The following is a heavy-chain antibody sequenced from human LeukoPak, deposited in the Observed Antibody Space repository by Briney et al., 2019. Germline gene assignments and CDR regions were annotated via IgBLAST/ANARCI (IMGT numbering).Heavy chain of an antibody. CDR1: GGTFSSYA. J-gene: IGHJ4*02. Sequence: SVKVSCKASGGTFSSYAISWVRQAPGQGLEWMGGIIPIFGTANYAQKFQGRVTITTDEYTSTAYMGLSSLRSEDTAVYDCARGEVGATTFDYWGQGTLVTVSS. CDR3: ARGEVGATTFDY. D-gene: IGHD1-26*01. CDR2: IIPIFGTA. V-gene: IGHV1-69*05.